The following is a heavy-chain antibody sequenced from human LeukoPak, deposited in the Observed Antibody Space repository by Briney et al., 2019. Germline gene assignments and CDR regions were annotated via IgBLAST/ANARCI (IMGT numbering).Heavy chain of an antibody. CDR2: ISGSGGST. Sequence: EGSLRLSCAASGFTFSSYAMSWVRQTPGKGLEWVSAISGSGGSTYYADFVEGRFTISRDNSNNTLYLQMNSLRAEDTAVYYCAKGKVSDSWGQGTLVTVSS. CDR3: AKGKVSDS. V-gene: IGHV3-23*01. D-gene: IGHD3-10*01. CDR1: GFTFSSYA. J-gene: IGHJ4*02.